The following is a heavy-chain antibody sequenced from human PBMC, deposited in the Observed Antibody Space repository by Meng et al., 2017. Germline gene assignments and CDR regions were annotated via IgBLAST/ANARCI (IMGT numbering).Heavy chain of an antibody. CDR2: INPNSGGT. V-gene: IGHV1-2*02. Sequence: QGQLGRVRAGVKKPGASGKVPCKTSGYTFTDYFMHEVRQTPGQGLEWMGWINPNSGGTNYAQKFQGRVTMTRDTSISTAYMELSRLRSDDTAVYYCARGPGDYGHYYYYGMDVWGQGTTVTVSS. CDR1: GYTFTDYF. J-gene: IGHJ6*02. CDR3: ARGPGDYGHYYYYGMDV. D-gene: IGHD4-17*01.